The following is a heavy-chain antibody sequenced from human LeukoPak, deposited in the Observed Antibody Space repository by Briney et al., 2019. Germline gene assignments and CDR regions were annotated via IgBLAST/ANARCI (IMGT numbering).Heavy chain of an antibody. CDR1: GFTLSSYW. Sequence: GGSLRLSCAASGFTLSSYWMHRVRQAPGKGLVWVSRINSDGISTSYADSVKGRFTISKDNAKNTLYLQMNNLRAEDTAVYYCARGGGNDYGDYWGQGTLVTVSS. CDR3: ARGGGNDYGDY. V-gene: IGHV3-74*01. CDR2: INSDGIST. D-gene: IGHD3-10*01. J-gene: IGHJ4*02.